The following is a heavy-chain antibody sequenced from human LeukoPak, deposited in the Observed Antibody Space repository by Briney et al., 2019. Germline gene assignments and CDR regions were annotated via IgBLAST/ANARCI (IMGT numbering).Heavy chain of an antibody. V-gene: IGHV3-21*01. J-gene: IGHJ2*01. CDR3: LRDYGQMSYFDL. D-gene: IGHD3-10*01. CDR2: ITSGSRSI. CDR1: GFTIRSYM. Sequence: PGGSLRVSCVASGFTIRSYMLGWVRQAPGKGLDWVASITSGSRSIYYADSMKGRFTISRGNAKNSLFLQMHSLRAEDTGLYFCLRDYGQMSYFDLWGRGTLVTVSS.